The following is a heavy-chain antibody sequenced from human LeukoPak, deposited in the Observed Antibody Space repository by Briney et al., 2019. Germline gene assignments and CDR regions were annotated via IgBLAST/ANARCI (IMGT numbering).Heavy chain of an antibody. CDR3: ARVPWGVLRYFDWFALDAFDI. J-gene: IGHJ3*02. V-gene: IGHV3-74*01. CDR1: GFTFSSYW. CDR2: INSDGSST. Sequence: GGSLRLSCAASGFTFSSYWMHWVRQAPGKGLVWVSRINSDGSSTSYADSVKGRFTISRDNAKSTLYLQMNSLRAEDTAVYYCARVPWGVLRYFDWFALDAFDIWGQGTMVTVSS. D-gene: IGHD3-9*01.